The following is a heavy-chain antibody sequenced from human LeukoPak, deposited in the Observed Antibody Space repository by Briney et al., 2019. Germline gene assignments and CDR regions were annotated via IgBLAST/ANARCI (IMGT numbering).Heavy chain of an antibody. V-gene: IGHV4-59*01. CDR2: IYYSGST. J-gene: IGHJ4*02. CDR3: ARGGKSNDHVWGSPTAFDY. CDR1: GGSISSYY. Sequence: SETLSLTCTVSGGSISSYYWSWIRQPPGKGLEWIGYIYYSGSTNYNPSLKSRVTISVDTSKNQFSLKLSSVTAADTAVYYCARGGKSNDHVWGSPTAFDYWGQGTLVTVSS. D-gene: IGHD3-16*01.